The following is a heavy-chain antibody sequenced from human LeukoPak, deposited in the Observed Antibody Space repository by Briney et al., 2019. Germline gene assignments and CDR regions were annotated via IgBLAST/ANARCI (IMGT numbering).Heavy chain of an antibody. V-gene: IGHV1-8*01. CDR1: GYTFTSYD. Sequence: GASVKVSCKASGYTFTSYDINWVRQATGQGLEWMGWMNPSSGNTGYAQKFQGRITMTRNTSISTAYMELSSLTSEDTAVYYCARIAAAGNRRLNYWGQGTLVTVSS. J-gene: IGHJ4*02. CDR2: MNPSSGNT. CDR3: ARIAAAGNRRLNY. D-gene: IGHD6-13*01.